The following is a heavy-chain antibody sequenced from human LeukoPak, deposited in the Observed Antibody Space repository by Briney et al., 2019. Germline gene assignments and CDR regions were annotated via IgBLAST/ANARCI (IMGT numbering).Heavy chain of an antibody. CDR2: IANNGDL. CDR3: AETARLFEY. CDR1: GASITSSY. Sequence: PSETLSLTCTVSGASITSSYWSWIRQSTGRGLECIGYIANNGDLNYNPSLRSRVTISMDTSKNQFSLRLTSVTAADTALYFCAETARLFEYWGQGALVTVSS. J-gene: IGHJ4*02. V-gene: IGHV4-59*08. D-gene: IGHD6-25*01.